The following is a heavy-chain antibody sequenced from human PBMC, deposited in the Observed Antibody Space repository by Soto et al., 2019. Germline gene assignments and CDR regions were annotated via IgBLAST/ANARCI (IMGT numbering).Heavy chain of an antibody. CDR3: HWAMYYDYIWGSYRERNYFDY. V-gene: IGHV3-49*03. D-gene: IGHD3-16*02. CDR2: IRSKAYGGTT. CDR1: GFTFGDYA. Sequence: PGGSLRLSCTASGFTFGDYAMSWFRQAPGKGLERVGFIRSKAYGGTTEYAASVKGRFTISRDDSKSIAYLQMNSLKAEDTAVYYCHWAMYYDYIWGSYRERNYFDYWGQGTLVTVSS. J-gene: IGHJ4*02.